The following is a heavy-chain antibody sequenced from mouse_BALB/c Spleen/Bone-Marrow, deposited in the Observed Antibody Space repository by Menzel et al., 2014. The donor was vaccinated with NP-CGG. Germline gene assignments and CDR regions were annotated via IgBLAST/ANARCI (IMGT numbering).Heavy chain of an antibody. CDR3: TIRYYAMDY. CDR2: IIPNSGYS. V-gene: IGHV1-4*01. D-gene: IGHD1-1*01. CDR1: GYTFTRYT. Sequence: VKLMESGAELARPGASVKMSCQASGYTFTRYTMHWEKKRPGQGLEWIGYIIPNSGYSNYNQKFKDKATLTVDKSSSTAYMQLGSLTSEDSAVYYCTIRYYAMDYWGQGTSVTVSS. J-gene: IGHJ4*01.